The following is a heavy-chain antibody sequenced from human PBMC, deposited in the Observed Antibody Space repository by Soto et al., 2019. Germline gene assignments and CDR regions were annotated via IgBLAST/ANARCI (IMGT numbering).Heavy chain of an antibody. J-gene: IGHJ4*02. V-gene: IGHV3-53*02. CDR2: IYSGGST. CDR3: AVVGITMVRHRREY. Sequence: EVQLVETGGGLIQPGGSLRLSCAASGFTVSSNYMSWVRQAPGKGLEWVSVIYSGGSTYYADSVKGRFTISRDNSKNTLYLQMNSLRAEDTAVYYCAVVGITMVRHRREYWGQGTLVTVSS. CDR1: GFTVSSNY. D-gene: IGHD3-10*01.